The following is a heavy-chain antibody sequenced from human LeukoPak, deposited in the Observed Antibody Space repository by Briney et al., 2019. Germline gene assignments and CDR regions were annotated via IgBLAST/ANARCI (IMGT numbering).Heavy chain of an antibody. V-gene: IGHV5-51*01. Sequence: GESLKISCKGSGYSFTRYWIGWVRQMPGKGLEWMGIIYPGDSDTRYSPSFQGQVTNSADKSISTAYLQWSSLKASDSAMYYCARWYSGSSFYFDYWGQGTLVTVSS. CDR3: ARWYSGSSFYFDY. J-gene: IGHJ4*02. CDR1: GYSFTRYW. D-gene: IGHD1-26*01. CDR2: IYPGDSDT.